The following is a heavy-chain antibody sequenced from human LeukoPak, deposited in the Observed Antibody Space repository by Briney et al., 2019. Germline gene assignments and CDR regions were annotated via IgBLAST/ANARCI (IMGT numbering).Heavy chain of an antibody. J-gene: IGHJ4*02. D-gene: IGHD3-10*01. CDR3: ARGEVYGSGKTDY. Sequence: GGSLRLSCAASGFTFSSYGMHWVRQAPGKGLEWVAVISYDGSNKYYADSVKGRFTISRDNSENTLYLQMNSLRAEDTAVYYCARGEVYGSGKTDYWGRGTLVSVSS. CDR1: GFTFSSYG. V-gene: IGHV3-30*03. CDR2: ISYDGSNK.